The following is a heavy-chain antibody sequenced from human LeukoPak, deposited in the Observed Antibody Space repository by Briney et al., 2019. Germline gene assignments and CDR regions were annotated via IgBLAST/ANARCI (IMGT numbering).Heavy chain of an antibody. CDR2: IKSKTDGGTT. V-gene: IGHV3-15*01. Sequence: GGSLRLSCVVSGFSFSDHYMDWVRQAPGKGLEWVGRIKSKTDGGTTDYAAPVKGRFTISRDDSKNTLYLQMNSLKTEDTAVYYCTTDPGFASVWWLSYFDYWGQGTLVTVSS. J-gene: IGHJ4*02. D-gene: IGHD2-8*02. CDR3: TTDPGFASVWWLSYFDY. CDR1: GFSFSDHY.